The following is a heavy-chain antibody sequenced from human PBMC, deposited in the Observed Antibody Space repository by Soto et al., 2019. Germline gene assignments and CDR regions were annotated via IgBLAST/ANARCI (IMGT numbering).Heavy chain of an antibody. CDR1: GYSFTSYW. Sequence: PGESLKISCKGSGYSFTSYWISWVRQMLGKGLEWMGRIDPSDSYTNYSPSFQGHVTISADKSISTAYLQWSSLKASDTAMYYCAKTYYYDSSGYYFDYWGQGTLVTVSS. CDR3: AKTYYYDSSGYYFDY. D-gene: IGHD3-22*01. J-gene: IGHJ4*02. CDR2: IDPSDSYT. V-gene: IGHV5-10-1*01.